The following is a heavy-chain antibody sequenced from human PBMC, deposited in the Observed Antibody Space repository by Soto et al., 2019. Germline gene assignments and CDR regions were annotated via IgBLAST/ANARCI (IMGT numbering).Heavy chain of an antibody. Sequence: QVQLVESGGGVVQPGRSLRLSCAASGFTFSSYGMHWVRQAPGKGLEWVAVISYDGSNKYYADSVKGRFTISRDNSKNTLYLQMNSLRAEDTAVYYCAKDGPSWCSSTSCYRGSHFDYWGQGTLVTVSS. CDR3: AKDGPSWCSSTSCYRGSHFDY. CDR1: GFTFSSYG. CDR2: ISYDGSNK. J-gene: IGHJ4*02. V-gene: IGHV3-30*18. D-gene: IGHD2-2*01.